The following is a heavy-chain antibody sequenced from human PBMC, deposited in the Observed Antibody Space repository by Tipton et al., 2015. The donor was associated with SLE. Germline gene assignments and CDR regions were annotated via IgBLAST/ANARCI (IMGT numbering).Heavy chain of an antibody. CDR3: ARSPVDYWNGYSA. J-gene: IGHJ4*02. CDR2: ITGSGDRT. CDR1: GFTFSNYA. Sequence: SLRLSCAASGFTFSNYAMGWVRQAPGKGLEWVSAITGSGDRTYYIDSVKGRFTISRDNSKNSLYLQMNGLRAEDTAVYYCARSPVDYWNGYSAWGQGTLVAVSS. D-gene: IGHD3-3*01. V-gene: IGHV3-23*01.